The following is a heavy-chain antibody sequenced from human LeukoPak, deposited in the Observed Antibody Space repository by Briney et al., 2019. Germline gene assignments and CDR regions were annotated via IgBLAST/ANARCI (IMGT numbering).Heavy chain of an antibody. CDR1: GGSISSGGYY. J-gene: IGHJ4*02. D-gene: IGHD1-14*01. Sequence: SETLSLTCTVSGGSISSGGYYWSWIRQHPGKGLEWIGYIYYSGSTYYNPSLKSRVTISVDTSKNQFSLKLSSVTAADTAVYYCARLHRAKPYYFDYWGQGTLVTVSS. CDR2: IYYSGST. CDR3: ARLHRAKPYYFDY. V-gene: IGHV4-31*03.